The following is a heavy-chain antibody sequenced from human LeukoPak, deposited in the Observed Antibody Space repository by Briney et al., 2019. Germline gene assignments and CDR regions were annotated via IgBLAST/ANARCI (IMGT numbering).Heavy chain of an antibody. CDR2: ISGSGGST. CDR3: AKDRRAGSYDY. CDR1: GFTFSSYA. Sequence: GGSLRLSCVASGFTFSSYAMSWVRQAPGKGLEWVSAISGSGGSTYYADSVKGRFTISRDNSKNTVSLQMSSLRAEDTAVYYCAKDRRAGSYDYWGQGTLVTVSS. V-gene: IGHV3-23*01. D-gene: IGHD3-10*01. J-gene: IGHJ4*02.